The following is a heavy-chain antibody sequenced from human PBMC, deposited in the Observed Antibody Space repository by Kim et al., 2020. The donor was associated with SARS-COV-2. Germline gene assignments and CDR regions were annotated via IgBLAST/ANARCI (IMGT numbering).Heavy chain of an antibody. J-gene: IGHJ4*02. V-gene: IGHV4-31*02. CDR3: ARGRITIFGVVTEFDY. D-gene: IGHD3-3*01. Sequence: SLKRRVTISVDTSKNQCSLKLSSVTAADTAVYYCARGRITIFGVVTEFDYWGQGTLVTVSS.